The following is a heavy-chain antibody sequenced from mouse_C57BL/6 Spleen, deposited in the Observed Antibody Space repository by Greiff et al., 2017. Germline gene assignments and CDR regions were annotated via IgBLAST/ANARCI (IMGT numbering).Heavy chain of an antibody. CDR2: ILPGSGST. V-gene: IGHV1-9*01. CDR1: GYTFTGYW. J-gene: IGHJ3*01. CDR3: ARRGALPSWFAY. D-gene: IGHD1-2*01. Sequence: VKLKQSGAELMKPGASVKLSCKATGYTFTGYWIEWVKQRPGHGLEWIGEILPGSGSTKYNEKFKGKATFTVDISSNTAYMQLSRLTTYVSAIYYCARRGALPSWFAYWGQGTLVTVSA.